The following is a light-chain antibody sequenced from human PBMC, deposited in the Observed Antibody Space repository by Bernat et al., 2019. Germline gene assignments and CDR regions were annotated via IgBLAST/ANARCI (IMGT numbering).Light chain of an antibody. V-gene: IGKV1D-12*01. Sequence: DIQMTQSPSVVSASVGERVSINCRESQGISRWLTWYQQRPVKAPKLLFYAASSLQSGFPSRFSGRGSGTDLTLTISSLQPEDFATYFCQQANIFPFTFGTGTKVETK. J-gene: IGKJ3*01. CDR3: QQANIFPFT. CDR2: AAS. CDR1: QGISRW.